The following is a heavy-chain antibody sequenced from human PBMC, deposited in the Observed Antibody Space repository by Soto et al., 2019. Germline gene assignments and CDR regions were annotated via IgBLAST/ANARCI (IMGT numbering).Heavy chain of an antibody. J-gene: IGHJ4*02. V-gene: IGHV3-74*01. Sequence: EVQLVESGGDLVQPGGSLRLSCAVSGFTFTNNWIQWVRQAPGKGLLWVSRLTGGTATGYADSVRGRFTISGDAAKNTLYLQMNDLRAEDTAVYYCTTVFDYWGRGTLVTVSS. D-gene: IGHD1-1*01. CDR1: GFTFTNNW. CDR3: TTVFDY. CDR2: LTGGTAT.